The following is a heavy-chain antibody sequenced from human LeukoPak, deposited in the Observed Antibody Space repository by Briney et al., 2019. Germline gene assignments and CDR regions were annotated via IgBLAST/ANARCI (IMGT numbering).Heavy chain of an antibody. CDR2: IYYSGST. Sequence: SETLSLTCTVSGGSISSSSYYWGWIRQPPGKGLEWIGSIYYSGSTYYNPSLRSRVTISVDTSKNQFSLKLSSVTAADTAVYYCARRDSVRGFDPWGQGTLVTVSS. CDR1: GGSISSSSYY. J-gene: IGHJ5*02. CDR3: ARRDSVRGFDP. D-gene: IGHD3-22*01. V-gene: IGHV4-39*01.